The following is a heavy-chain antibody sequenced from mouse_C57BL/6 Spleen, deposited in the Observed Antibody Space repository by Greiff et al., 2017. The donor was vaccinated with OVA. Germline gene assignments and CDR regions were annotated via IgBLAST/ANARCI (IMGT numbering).Heavy chain of an antibody. CDR1: GFNIKDDY. CDR2: IDPENGDT. J-gene: IGHJ3*01. D-gene: IGHD3-2*02. V-gene: IGHV14-4*01. Sequence: EVHLVESGAELVRPGASVKLSCTASGFNIKDDYMHWVKQRPEQGLEWIGWIDPENGDTEYASKFQGKATITADTSSNTAYLQLSSLTSEDTAVYYCTTGDSSGSPWFAYWGQGTLVTVSA. CDR3: TTGDSSGSPWFAY.